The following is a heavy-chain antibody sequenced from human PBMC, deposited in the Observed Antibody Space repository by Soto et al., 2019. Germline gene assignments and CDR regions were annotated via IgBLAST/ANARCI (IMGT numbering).Heavy chain of an antibody. CDR2: ISSSSSYI. D-gene: IGHD4-17*01. CDR3: ARDYPNGDSPHDDAFDI. V-gene: IGHV3-21*01. J-gene: IGHJ3*02. CDR1: GFTFSSYS. Sequence: GGSLRLSCAASGFTFSSYSMNWVRQAPGKGLEWVSSISSSSSYIYYADSVKGRFTISRDNAKNSLYLQMNSLRAEDTAVYYCARDYPNGDSPHDDAFDIWGQGTMVTVSS.